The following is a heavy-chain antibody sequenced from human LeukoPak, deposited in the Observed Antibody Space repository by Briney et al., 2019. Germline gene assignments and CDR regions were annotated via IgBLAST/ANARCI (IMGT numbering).Heavy chain of an antibody. CDR2: IYYSGST. Sequence: SETLSLTCTVSGGSISSYYWSWIRQPPGKGLEWIGYIYYSGSTNYNPSLKSRVTISVDTSKNQFSLKLSSVTAADTAVYYCARGMATISNYFDYWGRGTLVTVSS. CDR1: GGSISSYY. CDR3: ARGMATISNYFDY. J-gene: IGHJ4*02. V-gene: IGHV4-59*01. D-gene: IGHD5-24*01.